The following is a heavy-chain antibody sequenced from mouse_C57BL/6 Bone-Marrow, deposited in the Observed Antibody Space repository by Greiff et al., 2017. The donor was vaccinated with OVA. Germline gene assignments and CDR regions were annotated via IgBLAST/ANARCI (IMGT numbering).Heavy chain of an antibody. V-gene: IGHV1-81*01. D-gene: IGHD1-1*01. CDR2: IYPRSGNT. CDR1: GYTFTSYG. CDR3: ARSGGSYYYAMDY. J-gene: IGHJ4*01. Sequence: QVQLQQSGAELARPGASVKLSCKASGYTFTSYGISWVKQRTGQGLEWIGEIYPRSGNTYYTEKFKGKATLTADKSSSTAYMELRSLTSEDSAVYFCARSGGSYYYAMDYWGQGTSVTVSS.